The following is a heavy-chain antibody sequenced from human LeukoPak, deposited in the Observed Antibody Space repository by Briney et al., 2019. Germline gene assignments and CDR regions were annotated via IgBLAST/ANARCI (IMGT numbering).Heavy chain of an antibody. V-gene: IGHV1-46*01. CDR3: ARDGVVVTAVYYSDY. Sequence: ASVKVSCNASGYTFTSYYMHWVRQAPGQGLEWMGIINPSGGSTSYAQKFQGRVTMTRDTSTSTVYMELSSLRSEDTAVYYCARDGVVVTAVYYSDYWGQGTLVTVSS. CDR2: INPSGGST. CDR1: GYTFTSYY. J-gene: IGHJ4*02. D-gene: IGHD2-21*02.